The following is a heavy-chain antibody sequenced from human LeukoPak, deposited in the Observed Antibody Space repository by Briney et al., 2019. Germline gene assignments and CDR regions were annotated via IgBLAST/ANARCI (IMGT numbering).Heavy chain of an antibody. CDR1: GGSISSGGYY. Sequence: PSETLSLTCTVSGGSISSGGYYWSWIRQHPGKGLEWIGYIYYSGSTYYNPSLKSRVTISVDTSKNQFSLKLSSVTAADTAVYYCARGDYDSTPRPPYYYYYYMDVWGKGTTVTVSS. D-gene: IGHD3-22*01. J-gene: IGHJ6*03. CDR3: ARGDYDSTPRPPYYYYYYMDV. V-gene: IGHV4-31*03. CDR2: IYYSGST.